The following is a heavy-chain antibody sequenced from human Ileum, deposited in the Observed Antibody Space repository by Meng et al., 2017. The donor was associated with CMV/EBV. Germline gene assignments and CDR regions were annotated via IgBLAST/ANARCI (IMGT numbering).Heavy chain of an antibody. Sequence: GGSLRLSCAASGFSFSSYWMHWVRQAPGKGLVWVARINIDGSSATYVDTVKGRFTVSRDNAKNTLYLQMNSLRAEDTAVYFCARGSRAYGMDFWGQGTMVTVSS. CDR2: INIDGSSA. V-gene: IGHV3-74*01. CDR3: ARGSRAYGMDF. CDR1: GFSFSSYW. D-gene: IGHD2-2*01. J-gene: IGHJ6*02.